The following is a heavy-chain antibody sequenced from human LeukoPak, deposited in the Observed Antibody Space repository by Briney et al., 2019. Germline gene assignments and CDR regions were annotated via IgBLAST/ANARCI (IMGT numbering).Heavy chain of an antibody. CDR3: ARVYSSSWYVDY. CDR1: GGSISSSNW. J-gene: IGHJ4*02. V-gene: IGHV4-4*02. Sequence: SGTLSLTCAVSGGSISSSNWWSWVRQPPGKGLEWSGEIYHSGSTNYNPYLKSRVTISVDKSKNQFSLKLSSVTAADTAVYYCARVYSSSWYVDYWGQGTLVTVSS. CDR2: IYHSGST. D-gene: IGHD6-13*01.